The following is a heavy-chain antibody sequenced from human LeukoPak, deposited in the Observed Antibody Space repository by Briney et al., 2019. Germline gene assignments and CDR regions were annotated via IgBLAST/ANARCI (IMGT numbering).Heavy chain of an antibody. D-gene: IGHD6-13*01. CDR3: AKKRTGHSSSWYEY. CDR2: ISGSGGST. CDR1: GCTFSNYA. J-gene: IGHJ4*02. V-gene: IGHV3-23*01. Sequence: GGSLRLSGAASGCTFSNYARTWVRQAPEKGLEWFSAISGSGGSTYYADSVKGRFTISRDNSKNTLYLQMNSLRAEDTAVYYCAKKRTGHSSSWYEYWGQGTLVTVSS.